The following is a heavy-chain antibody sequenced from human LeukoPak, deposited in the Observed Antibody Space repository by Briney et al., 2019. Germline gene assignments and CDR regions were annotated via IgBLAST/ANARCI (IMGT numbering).Heavy chain of an antibody. Sequence: ASAKVSCKASGYTFTSYGISWVRQAPGQGLEWMGWISAYNGNTNYAQKLQGRVTMTTDTSTSTAYMELRSLRSDDTAVYYCARAYGRSSTSWKFDYWGQGTLVTVSS. CDR3: ARAYGRSSTSWKFDY. CDR2: ISAYNGNT. CDR1: GYTFTSYG. D-gene: IGHD2-2*01. V-gene: IGHV1-18*04. J-gene: IGHJ4*02.